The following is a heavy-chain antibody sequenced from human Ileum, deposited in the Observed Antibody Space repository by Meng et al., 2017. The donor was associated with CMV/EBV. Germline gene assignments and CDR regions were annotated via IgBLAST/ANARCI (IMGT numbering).Heavy chain of an antibody. V-gene: IGHV4-59*01. J-gene: IGHJ4*02. CDR2: IYYTGTT. CDR3: ARLRHVTGWTYYFDS. CDR1: GGSLNDYY. Sequence: VSGGSLNDYYWSWLRQPPGKGLEWIGNIYYTGTTNYSPSFKSRVTFLLDAYANEVSLRLTSMTAADTAVYFCARLRHVTGWTYYFDSWGQGNLVTVSS. D-gene: IGHD6-19*01.